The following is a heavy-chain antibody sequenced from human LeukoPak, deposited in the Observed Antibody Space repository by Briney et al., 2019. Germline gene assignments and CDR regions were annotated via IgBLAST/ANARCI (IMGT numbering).Heavy chain of an antibody. Sequence: SVKVSCKASRGTFNSYAISWVRQAPGQGREGMGGIIPIFGTAHYAQKFQGRVKITTDESTSTAYMELSSLRSEDTAVYYCAGSGRGYSGSYYGDWGQGTLVTASS. V-gene: IGHV1-69*05. CDR1: RGTFNSYA. D-gene: IGHD1-26*01. CDR3: AGSGRGYSGSYYGD. CDR2: IIPIFGTA. J-gene: IGHJ1*01.